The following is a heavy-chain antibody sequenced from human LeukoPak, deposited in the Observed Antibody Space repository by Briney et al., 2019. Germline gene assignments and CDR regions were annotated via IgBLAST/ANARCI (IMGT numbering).Heavy chain of an antibody. CDR3: ARQGYCGGDCFSDY. Sequence: SETLSLTCTVSGGSISSSSYYWGWIRQPPGKGLEWIGEINHSGSTNYNPSLKSRVTISVDTSKNQFSLKLSSVTAADTAVYYCARQGYCGGDCFSDYWGQGTLVTVSS. CDR1: GGSISSSSYY. D-gene: IGHD2-21*02. CDR2: INHSGST. V-gene: IGHV4-39*01. J-gene: IGHJ4*02.